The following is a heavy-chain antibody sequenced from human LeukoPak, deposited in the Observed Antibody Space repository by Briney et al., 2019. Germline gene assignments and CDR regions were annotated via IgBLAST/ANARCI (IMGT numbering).Heavy chain of an antibody. Sequence: GGSLRLSCAASGFTFSSYWMSWVRQAPGKGLEWVANIKQDGSEKYYVDSVKGRFTISRDNAKNSLYLQMNSLRAEDTAVYYCARPPKVRGYDAFDIWGQGTMVTVSS. J-gene: IGHJ3*02. CDR2: IKQDGSEK. CDR1: GFTFSSYW. V-gene: IGHV3-7*01. D-gene: IGHD3-10*01. CDR3: ARPPKVRGYDAFDI.